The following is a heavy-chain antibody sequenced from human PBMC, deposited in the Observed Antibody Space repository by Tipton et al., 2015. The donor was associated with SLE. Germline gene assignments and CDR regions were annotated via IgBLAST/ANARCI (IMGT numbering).Heavy chain of an antibody. CDR1: GFTFSSYT. CDR3: ARDRPDYGASYWYFDL. J-gene: IGHJ2*01. CDR2: ISSSSGSI. D-gene: IGHD4-17*01. Sequence: SLRLSCAASGFTFSSYTMNWVRQAPGKGLEWVSSISSSSGSIYYADSVKGRFTISRDNAKNSLYLQMNSLRAEDTAVYYCARDRPDYGASYWYFDLWGRGTLVTVSS. V-gene: IGHV3-48*01.